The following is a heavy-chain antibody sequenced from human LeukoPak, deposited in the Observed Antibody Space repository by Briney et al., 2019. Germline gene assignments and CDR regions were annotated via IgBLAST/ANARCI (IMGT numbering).Heavy chain of an antibody. V-gene: IGHV4-38-2*02. Sequence: SETLSPTCTVSGYSISSGYYWGWIRQPPGKGLEWIGSIYHSGSTYYNPSLKSRVTISVDTSKNQFSLKLSSVTAADTAVYYCAREDSSGYSNPPRHWTLDYWGQGTLVTVSS. CDR2: IYHSGST. CDR1: GYSISSGYY. J-gene: IGHJ4*02. D-gene: IGHD3-22*01. CDR3: AREDSSGYSNPPRHWTLDY.